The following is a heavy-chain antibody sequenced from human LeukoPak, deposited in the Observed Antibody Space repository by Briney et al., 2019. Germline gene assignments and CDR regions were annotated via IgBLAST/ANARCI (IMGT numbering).Heavy chain of an antibody. D-gene: IGHD7-27*01. CDR3: ASLGTLRC. J-gene: IGHJ4*01. CDR1: GGSVSSSSYY. CDR2: ISYSGTN. Sequence: SETLSLTCTLSGGSVSSSSYYWGWIRQPPGKGLEWIGSISYSGTNCNNPSLKSRVSISIDTSKNQFSVKLTSVTAADTAMYYCASLGTLRCCGHGALVTVSS. V-gene: IGHV4-39*01.